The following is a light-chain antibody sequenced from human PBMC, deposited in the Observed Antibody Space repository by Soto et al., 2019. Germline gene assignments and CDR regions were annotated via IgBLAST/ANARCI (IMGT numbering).Light chain of an antibody. CDR3: QHYYNWRPR. Sequence: EVVMTQSPATLSVSPGERATLSCRASRSVASNYLAWYQQKPGQAPRLLIYDASTRATGIPARFSGSGSGTEFTLTISRLLSEDFAVYYCQHYYNWRPRFGQGTKV. J-gene: IGKJ1*01. CDR1: RSVASN. CDR2: DAS. V-gene: IGKV3-15*01.